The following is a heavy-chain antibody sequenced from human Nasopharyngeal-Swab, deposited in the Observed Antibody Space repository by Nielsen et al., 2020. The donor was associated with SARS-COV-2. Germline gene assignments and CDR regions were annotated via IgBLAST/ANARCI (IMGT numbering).Heavy chain of an antibody. CDR3: ARRGYGDYRVDY. D-gene: IGHD4-17*01. CDR1: GSSFTTYW. V-gene: IGHV5-51*01. CDR2: IYPGDSDT. Sequence: ESLNPHCKGSGSSFTTYWIGWVRQMPGKGLEWMGIIYPGDSDTRYSPSFQGQVTISADKSISTAYLQWSSLKASDTAMYYCARRGYGDYRVDYWGQGTLVTVSS. J-gene: IGHJ4*02.